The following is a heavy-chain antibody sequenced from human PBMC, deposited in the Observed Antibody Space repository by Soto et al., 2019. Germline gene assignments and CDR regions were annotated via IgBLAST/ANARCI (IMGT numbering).Heavy chain of an antibody. J-gene: IGHJ4*02. CDR2: IIPIFGTA. D-gene: IGHD6-6*01. Sequence: ASVKVSCKASGGTFSSYAISWVRQAPGQGLEWMGGIIPIFGTANYAQKFQGRVTITADESTSTAYMELSSLRSEDTAVYYCAREGEVYSSSSTPLDYWGQGTLVTSPQ. CDR1: GGTFSSYA. CDR3: AREGEVYSSSSTPLDY. V-gene: IGHV1-69*13.